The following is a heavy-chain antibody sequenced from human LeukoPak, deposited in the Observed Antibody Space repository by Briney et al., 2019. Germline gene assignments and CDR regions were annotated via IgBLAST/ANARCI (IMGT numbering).Heavy chain of an antibody. D-gene: IGHD3-3*01. CDR3: ASLYDFPTFDY. CDR2: ISSSSSYI. Sequence: GGSLRLSCVASGFTFSSYSMNWVRQAPGKGLEWVSSISSSSSYIYYADSVKGRFTISRDNAKNSLYLQMNSLRAEDTAVYYCASLYDFPTFDYWGQGTLVTVSS. V-gene: IGHV3-21*01. CDR1: GFTFSSYS. J-gene: IGHJ4*02.